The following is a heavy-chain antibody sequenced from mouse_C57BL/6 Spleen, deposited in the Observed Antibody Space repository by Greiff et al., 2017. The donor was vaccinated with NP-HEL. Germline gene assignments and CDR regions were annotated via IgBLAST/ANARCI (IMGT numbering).Heavy chain of an antibody. CDR3: TTGITTVVWYFDV. J-gene: IGHJ1*03. V-gene: IGHV14-1*01. CDR2: IDPEDGDT. CDR1: GFNIKDYY. D-gene: IGHD1-1*01. Sequence: VQLQQSGAELVRPGASVKLSCTASGFNIKDYYMHWVKQRPEQGLEWIGRIDPEDGDTEYAPKFQGKATMTADTSSNTAYLQLSSLTSEDTAVYYCTTGITTVVWYFDVWGTGTTVTVAS.